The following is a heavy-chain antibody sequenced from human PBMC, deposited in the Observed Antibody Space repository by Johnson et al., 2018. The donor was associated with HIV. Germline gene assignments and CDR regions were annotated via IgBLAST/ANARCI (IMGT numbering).Heavy chain of an antibody. V-gene: IGHV3-20*04. CDR1: GFTFDDYG. D-gene: IGHD3-22*01. Sequence: VQLVESGGGVVQPGRSLRLSCAASGFTFDDYGMTWVRQAPGKGLAWVSGINWNGGSTGYAESVKGRFTISRDNAKNSLYLQMNSLRAEDTALYYCARGVSSGYYSNAFDVWGQGTMATVSS. J-gene: IGHJ3*01. CDR2: INWNGGST. CDR3: ARGVSSGYYSNAFDV.